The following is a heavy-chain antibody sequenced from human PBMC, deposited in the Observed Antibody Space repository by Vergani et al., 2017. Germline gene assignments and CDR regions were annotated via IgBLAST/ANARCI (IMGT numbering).Heavy chain of an antibody. CDR1: NFFISSNAYY. J-gene: IGHJ2*01. CDR3: ARGRGDNWYFDL. V-gene: IGHV4-38-2*02. CDR2: LHHNGAT. Sequence: QVKLKESGPGLVKPSETLSLTCTVSNFFISSNAYYWGWIRQAPGRGLEWIGSLHHNGATSHNPSLRSRVTMSVDTSKNQFSLSLNSVTAADTAIYYCARGRGDNWYFDLWGRGTLVTVSS. D-gene: IGHD3-10*01.